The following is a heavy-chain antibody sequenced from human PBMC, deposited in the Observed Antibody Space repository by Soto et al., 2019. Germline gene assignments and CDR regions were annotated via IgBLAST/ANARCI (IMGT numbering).Heavy chain of an antibody. J-gene: IGHJ6*02. V-gene: IGHV1-2*04. CDR1: GYTFTGYY. D-gene: IGHD3-10*01. CDR2: INPNSGGT. Sequence: ASVKVSCKASGYTFTGYYMHWVRQAPGQGLEWMGWINPNSGGTNYAQKFQGWVTMTRDTSISTAYMELSRLRSDDTAVYYCARIKLWSYYYYGMDVWGQGTTVTVSS. CDR3: ARIKLWSYYYYGMDV.